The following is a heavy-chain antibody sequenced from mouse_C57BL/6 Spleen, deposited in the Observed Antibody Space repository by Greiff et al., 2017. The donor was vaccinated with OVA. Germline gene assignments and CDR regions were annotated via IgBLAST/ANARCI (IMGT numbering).Heavy chain of an antibody. J-gene: IGHJ2*01. CDR3: ARSRANWGFDY. CDR1: GYTFTSYW. V-gene: IGHV1-50*01. Sequence: QVQLQQPGAELVKPGASVKLSCKASGYTFTSYWMQWVKQRPGQGLEWIGEIDPSDSYTNSNQKFKGKATLTVDTSSSTAYMQLSSLTSEDSAVYYCARSRANWGFDYWGQGTTLTVSS. D-gene: IGHD4-1*01. CDR2: IDPSDSYT.